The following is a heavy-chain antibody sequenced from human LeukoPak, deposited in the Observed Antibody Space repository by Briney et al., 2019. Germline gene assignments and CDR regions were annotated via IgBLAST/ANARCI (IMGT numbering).Heavy chain of an antibody. CDR1: GFTFSSYA. CDR2: ISYDGSNK. J-gene: IGHJ4*02. V-gene: IGHV3-30-3*01. D-gene: IGHD6-13*01. CDR3: AKDDYVAAAGRGYFDY. Sequence: GRSLRLSCAASGFTFSSYAMHWVRQAPGKGLGWVAVISYDGSNKYYADSVKGRFTISRDNSKNTLYLLMNSLRAEDTAVYYCAKDDYVAAAGRGYFDYWGQGTLVTVSS.